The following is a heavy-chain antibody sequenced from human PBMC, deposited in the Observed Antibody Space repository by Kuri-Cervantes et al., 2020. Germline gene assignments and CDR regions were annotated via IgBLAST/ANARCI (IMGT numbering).Heavy chain of an antibody. J-gene: IGHJ4*02. CDR3: ARGGWYQDY. CDR1: GYSISSGYY. CDR2: IYHSGST. D-gene: IGHD6-19*01. V-gene: IGHV4-38-2*01. Sequence: SETLSLTCAVSGYSISSGYYWGWIRQPPGKGLEWIGTIYHSGSTYYNPSLKSRVTISVDTSKNQFSLRLSSVTAADTAVYFCARGGWYQDYWGQGTLVTVSS.